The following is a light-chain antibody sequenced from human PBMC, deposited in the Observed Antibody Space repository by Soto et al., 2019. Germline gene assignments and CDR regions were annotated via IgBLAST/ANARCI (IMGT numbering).Light chain of an antibody. J-gene: IGLJ1*01. Sequence: QSVLTQPASVSGSPGQSITISCTGTSSDVGGYDYVSWYQHHPGKAPKLLIFEVSYRPSGISYRFSGSKSGIMASLTISGIQSEDEADYYCCSYTRATTLVFGTGTKLTVL. CDR2: EVS. V-gene: IGLV2-14*01. CDR1: SSDVGGYDY. CDR3: CSYTRATTLV.